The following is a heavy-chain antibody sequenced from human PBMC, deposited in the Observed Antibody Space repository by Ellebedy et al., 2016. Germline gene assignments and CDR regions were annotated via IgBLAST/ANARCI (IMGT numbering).Heavy chain of an antibody. CDR1: GFTFSSHT. CDR3: ARSLEEYWLGFGMDV. D-gene: IGHD2-8*02. CDR2: VYYDGSHE. J-gene: IGHJ6*02. V-gene: IGHV3-33*01. Sequence: GESLKISCAASGFTFSSHTMHWVRQAPGKGLEWVAGVYYDGSHEYYADSVKGRFTISRDNSKNMLYLQMNSLRVDDTAVYFCARSLEEYWLGFGMDVWGQGTTVTVSS.